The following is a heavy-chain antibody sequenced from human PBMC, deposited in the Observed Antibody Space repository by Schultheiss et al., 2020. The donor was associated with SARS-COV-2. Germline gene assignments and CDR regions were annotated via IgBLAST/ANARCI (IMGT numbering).Heavy chain of an antibody. CDR2: ISSNGGST. J-gene: IGHJ6*02. Sequence: GGSLRLSCAASGFTFSSYAMHWVRQAPGKGLEYVSAISSNGGSTYYADSVKGRFTISRDNSKNTLYLQMSSLRAEDTAVYYCVKGLGGYSYGPHYYYYGMDVWGQGTTVTVSS. CDR3: VKGLGGYSYGPHYYYYGMDV. CDR1: GFTFSSYA. V-gene: IGHV3-64D*06. D-gene: IGHD5-18*01.